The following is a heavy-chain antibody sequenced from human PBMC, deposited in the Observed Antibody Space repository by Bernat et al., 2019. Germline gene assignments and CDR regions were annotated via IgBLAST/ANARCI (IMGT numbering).Heavy chain of an antibody. CDR3: ARHLAIFGVVFNFDY. D-gene: IGHD3-3*01. V-gene: IGHV4-59*08. Sequence: QVQLQESGPGLGKPSETLSLTCTVSGGSISSYYWSWIRQPPGKGLEWIGDIYYSGSTNYNPSLKSRVTISVDTSKNQFSLKLSSVTAADTAVYYCARHLAIFGVVFNFDYWGQGTLVTVSS. CDR1: GGSISSYY. CDR2: IYYSGST. J-gene: IGHJ4*02.